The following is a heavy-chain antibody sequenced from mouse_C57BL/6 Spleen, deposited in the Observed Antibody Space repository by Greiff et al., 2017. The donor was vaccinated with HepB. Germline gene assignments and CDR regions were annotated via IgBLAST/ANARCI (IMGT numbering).Heavy chain of an antibody. V-gene: IGHV5-4*03. J-gene: IGHJ2*01. CDR1: GFTFSSYA. CDR2: ISDGGSYT. Sequence: EVKLMESGGGLVKPGGSLKLSCAASGFTFSSYAMSWVRQTPEKRLEWVATISDGGSYTYYPDNVKGRFTISRDNAKNTLYLQMSHLKSEDTAMYYCARAGRYYGSPFDYGGQGTTLTVSS. CDR3: ARAGRYYGSPFDY. D-gene: IGHD1-1*01.